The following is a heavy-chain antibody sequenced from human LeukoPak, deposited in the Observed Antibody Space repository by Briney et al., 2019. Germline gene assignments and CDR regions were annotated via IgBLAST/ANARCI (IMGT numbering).Heavy chain of an antibody. D-gene: IGHD3-10*01. Sequence: PSETLSLTCTVSGGSISSSFYYWGWIRQPPGKGLEWIGSIYYSGSTYYNPSLKSRVTVSVDTSKNHFSLKLSSVTAADTAVYYCARQEVRGLDFDYWGQGTLVTVSS. CDR2: IYYSGST. V-gene: IGHV4-39*01. J-gene: IGHJ4*02. CDR3: ARQEVRGLDFDY. CDR1: GGSISSSFYY.